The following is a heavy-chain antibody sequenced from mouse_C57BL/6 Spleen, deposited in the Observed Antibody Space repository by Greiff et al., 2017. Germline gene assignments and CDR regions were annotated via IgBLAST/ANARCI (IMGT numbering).Heavy chain of an antibody. CDR3: ARGYGSSYDWYFDV. CDR1: GYTFTDYN. J-gene: IGHJ1*03. Sequence: EVQLVESGPELVKPGASVKIPCKASGYTFTDYNMDWVKQSHGKSLEWIGDINPNNGGTIYNQKFKGKATLTVDKSSSTAYMELRSLTSEDTAVYYCARGYGSSYDWYFDVGGTGTTVTVSS. D-gene: IGHD1-1*01. CDR2: INPNNGGT. V-gene: IGHV1-18*01.